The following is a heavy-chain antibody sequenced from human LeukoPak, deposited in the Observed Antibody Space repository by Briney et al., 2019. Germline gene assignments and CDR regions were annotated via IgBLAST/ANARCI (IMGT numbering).Heavy chain of an antibody. J-gene: IGHJ4*02. CDR3: ARSDDYGDYSDY. V-gene: IGHV3-53*01. CDR1: GFTVSSTY. D-gene: IGHD4-17*01. CDR2: TYSNGNT. Sequence: GGSLRLSCAASGFTVSSTYMSWVRQAPGKGLEWVSITYSNGNTNYADSVKGRFTISRDNSKNTLYLQMNGLRAEDTAVYYCARSDDYGDYSDYWGQGTLVTVSS.